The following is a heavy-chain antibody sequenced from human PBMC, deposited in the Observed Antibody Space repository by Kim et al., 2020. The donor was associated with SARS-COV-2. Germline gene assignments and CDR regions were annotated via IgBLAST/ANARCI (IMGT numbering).Heavy chain of an antibody. J-gene: IGHJ5*02. CDR1: GGSFSDYY. CDR3: ARRPMLSRFSCFDA. Sequence: SETLSLTCAVYGGSFSDYYWNWIRQPPGKGLDWVGEIDHSGAPNYNPSLKSRVTISVDPTKKQLSLHLNSVTAADTAVYYCARRPMLSRFSCFDAWGQGTLVTVSS. V-gene: IGHV4-34*01. CDR2: IDHSGAP. D-gene: IGHD3-10*02.